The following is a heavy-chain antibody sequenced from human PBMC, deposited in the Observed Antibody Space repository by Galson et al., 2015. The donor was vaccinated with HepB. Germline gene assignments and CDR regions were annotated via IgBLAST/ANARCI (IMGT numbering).Heavy chain of an antibody. CDR2: INAGNGNT. Sequence: SVKVSCKASGYTFTSYAMHWVRQAPGQRLEWMGWINAGNGNTKYSQKFQGRVTITRDTSASTAYMELSSLRSEDTAVYYCAGAQLYYDFWGSPFDPWGQGTLVTVSS. D-gene: IGHD3-3*01. V-gene: IGHV1-3*01. J-gene: IGHJ5*02. CDR3: AGAQLYYDFWGSPFDP. CDR1: GYTFTSYA.